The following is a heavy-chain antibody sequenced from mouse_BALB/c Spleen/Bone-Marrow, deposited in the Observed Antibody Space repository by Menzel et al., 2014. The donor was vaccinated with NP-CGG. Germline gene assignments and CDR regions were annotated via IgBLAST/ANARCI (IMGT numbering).Heavy chain of an antibody. D-gene: IGHD2-1*01. CDR3: ARDYLYYFDY. V-gene: IGHV7-3*02. CDR2: IRNKANGYTA. CDR1: GFTFXDHY. J-gene: IGHJ2*01. Sequence: EVKLVESGGGLVQPGGFLRLSCATSGFTFXDHYMSWVRQPPGKALEWLGFIRNKANGYTAEYSASVKGRFTISRDNSQSIVYLQMNTLRAEGSATYYCARDYLYYFDYWGQGTTLTVSS.